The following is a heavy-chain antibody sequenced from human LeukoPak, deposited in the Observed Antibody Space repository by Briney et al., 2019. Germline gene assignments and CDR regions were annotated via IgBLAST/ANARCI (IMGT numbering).Heavy chain of an antibody. Sequence: PSETLSLTCTVSGYSISSGYYWGWIRQPPGKGLEWIGSIYHSGSTYYNPSLKSRVTISVDTSKNEFSLNLTSVTAADTAVYYCATDGMVRGPDAWFDSWGQGTLVTVSS. CDR2: IYHSGST. J-gene: IGHJ5*01. CDR3: ATDGMVRGPDAWFDS. CDR1: GYSISSGYY. V-gene: IGHV4-38-2*02. D-gene: IGHD3-10*01.